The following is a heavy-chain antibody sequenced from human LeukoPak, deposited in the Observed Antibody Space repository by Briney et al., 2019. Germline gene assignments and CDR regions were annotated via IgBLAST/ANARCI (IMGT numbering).Heavy chain of an antibody. D-gene: IGHD2-2*01. J-gene: IGHJ6*03. V-gene: IGHV1-46*01. Sequence: ASVKVSCKASGYSFTGYYMHWVRQAPGQGLEWMGIINPSGGSTSYAQKFQGRVTMTRDMSTSTVYMELSSLRSEDTAVYYCAREPAATPYYYYYYYMDVWGKGTTVTVSS. CDR1: GYSFTGYY. CDR3: AREPAATPYYYYYYYMDV. CDR2: INPSGGST.